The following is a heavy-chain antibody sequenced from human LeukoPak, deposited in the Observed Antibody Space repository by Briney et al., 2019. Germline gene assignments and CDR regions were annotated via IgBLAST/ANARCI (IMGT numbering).Heavy chain of an antibody. J-gene: IGHJ6*02. CDR2: IYPGDSDT. D-gene: IGHD3-22*01. Sequence: GESLKISCKGSGYSFTSYWIGWVRQMPGKGLEWMGIIYPGDSDTRYSPSFQGQVTISADKSISTAYLQWSCLKASDTAMYYCARHPYYYDSSVFYGMDVWGQGTTVTVSS. CDR1: GYSFTSYW. V-gene: IGHV5-51*01. CDR3: ARHPYYYDSSVFYGMDV.